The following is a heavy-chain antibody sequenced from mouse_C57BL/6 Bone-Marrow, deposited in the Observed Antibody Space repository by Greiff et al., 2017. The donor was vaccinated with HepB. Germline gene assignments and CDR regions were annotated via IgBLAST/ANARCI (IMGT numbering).Heavy chain of an antibody. V-gene: IGHV14-4*01. CDR3: TDGYYRAY. Sequence: EVQLQQSGAELVRPGASVKLSCTASGFNIKDDYMHWVKQRPEQGLEWIGWIDPENGDTEYASKFQGKATITADTSSNTAYLQRSSLTSEDTAVYYCTDGYYRAYWGQGTLVTVSA. D-gene: IGHD2-3*01. CDR2: IDPENGDT. J-gene: IGHJ3*01. CDR1: GFNIKDDY.